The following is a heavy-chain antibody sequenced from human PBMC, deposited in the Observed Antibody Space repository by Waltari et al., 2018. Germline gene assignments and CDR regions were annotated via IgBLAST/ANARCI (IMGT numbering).Heavy chain of an antibody. D-gene: IGHD3-22*01. J-gene: IGHJ3*01. Sequence: QVQLQESGPGLVKPSETLSLICGVAGYSISSGYYWGWPGQSPGKGLEWIGSIYQSGTSYYIPSFKSGVTLSLDTSGNQFSRRLTSVTAADSGVYYCAGDRHYYEESYLGGRDSFEVWGQGTVVTVSS. CDR3: AGDRHYYEESYLGGRDSFEV. CDR2: IYQSGTS. CDR1: GYSISSGYY. V-gene: IGHV4-38-2*02.